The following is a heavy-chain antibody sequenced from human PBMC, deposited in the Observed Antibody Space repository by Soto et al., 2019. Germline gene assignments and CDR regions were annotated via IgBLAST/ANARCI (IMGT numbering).Heavy chain of an antibody. CDR2: IKQDGSEK. CDR1: GFTFSSYW. D-gene: IGHD3-22*01. J-gene: IGHJ4*02. Sequence: PGGSLRLSCAASGFTFSSYWMSWVRQAPGKGLEWVANIKQDGSEKYYVDSVTGRFTISRDNAKNSLYLQMNSLRAVDTSVYYSARDYYDSSSGRGDYWGQGXLVTVSS. CDR3: ARDYYDSSSGRGDY. V-gene: IGHV3-7*01.